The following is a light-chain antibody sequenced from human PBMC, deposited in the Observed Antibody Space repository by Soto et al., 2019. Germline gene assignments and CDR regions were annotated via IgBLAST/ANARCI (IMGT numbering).Light chain of an antibody. Sequence: DLQMTQSPSTLSASVGDRVTITCRASQSISGWLAWYQQNPGKAPKLLIYKASTLESGVPSRFSGSGSGTEFTLTISSLQPDDFATYYCQQYNNYGSWTFGQGTKVDIK. CDR3: QQYNNYGSWT. J-gene: IGKJ1*01. CDR1: QSISGW. CDR2: KAS. V-gene: IGKV1-5*03.